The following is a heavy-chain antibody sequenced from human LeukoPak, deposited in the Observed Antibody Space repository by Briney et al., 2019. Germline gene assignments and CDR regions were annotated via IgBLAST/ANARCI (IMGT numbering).Heavy chain of an antibody. CDR1: RFTFSEST. J-gene: IGHJ4*02. Sequence: PGGSLRLSCAASRFTFSESTMHWVRQAPGKGLEWVSLIYSGGNTYYADSVRGRFSISRDNSKNTLYLQMNSLRAEDMAIYYCAVYSSLDYWSQGTLVTVSS. V-gene: IGHV3-53*01. CDR2: IYSGGNT. CDR3: AVYSSLDY. D-gene: IGHD3-22*01.